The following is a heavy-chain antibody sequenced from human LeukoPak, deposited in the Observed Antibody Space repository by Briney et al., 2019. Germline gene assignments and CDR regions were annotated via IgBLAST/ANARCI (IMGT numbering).Heavy chain of an antibody. J-gene: IGHJ4*02. V-gene: IGHV1-69*04. D-gene: IGHD5-18*01. Sequence: ASVKVSCKASGGTFSSYAISWVRQAPGQGLEWMGRIIPILGIANYAQKFQGRVTITADKSTSTAYTELSSLRSEDTAVYYCARSRRNTAMVPLGYWGQGTLVTVSS. CDR1: GGTFSSYA. CDR3: ARSRRNTAMVPLGY. CDR2: IIPILGIA.